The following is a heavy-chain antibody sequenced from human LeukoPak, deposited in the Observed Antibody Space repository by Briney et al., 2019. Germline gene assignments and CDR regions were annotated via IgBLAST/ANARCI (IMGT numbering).Heavy chain of an antibody. D-gene: IGHD4-17*01. CDR3: ARGQGDYGGNCFDP. Sequence: GGSLRLSCAASGFTVSSNYMSWVRQAPGEGLEWVSVIYSGGSTYYADSVKGRFTISRDNSKNTLYLQMNSLRAEDTGVYYCARGQGDYGGNCFDPWGQGTLVTVSS. CDR2: IYSGGST. V-gene: IGHV3-53*01. J-gene: IGHJ5*02. CDR1: GFTVSSNY.